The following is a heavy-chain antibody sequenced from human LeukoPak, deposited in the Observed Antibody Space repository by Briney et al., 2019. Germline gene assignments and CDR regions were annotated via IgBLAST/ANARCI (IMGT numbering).Heavy chain of an antibody. J-gene: IGHJ4*02. CDR3: VRTAGIFWSGAYYLDS. CDR2: MNPNSGNI. Sequence: ASVKVSCKASGDSFTNYDINWVRQATGQGLEWMGWMNPNSGNIGYAQKFQGRLTMIRNTPINTSYMELRSLTSDDTAVYYCVRTAGIFWSGAYYLDSWGQGTLVTVSS. D-gene: IGHD3-3*01. CDR1: GDSFTNYD. V-gene: IGHV1-8*01.